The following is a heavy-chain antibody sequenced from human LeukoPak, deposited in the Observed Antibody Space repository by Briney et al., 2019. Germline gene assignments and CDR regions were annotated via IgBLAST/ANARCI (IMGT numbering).Heavy chain of an antibody. Sequence: ASVKVSCKASGYTFTGYYMHWVRQAPGQGLEWMGWINPNGGGTNYAQKFQGRVTMTRDTSIRTAYMELSRLRSDDTAVYYCARSDTTMVRGVITPLGYWGQGTLVTVSS. D-gene: IGHD3-10*01. CDR3: ARSDTTMVRGVITPLGY. J-gene: IGHJ4*02. CDR2: INPNGGGT. V-gene: IGHV1-2*02. CDR1: GYTFTGYY.